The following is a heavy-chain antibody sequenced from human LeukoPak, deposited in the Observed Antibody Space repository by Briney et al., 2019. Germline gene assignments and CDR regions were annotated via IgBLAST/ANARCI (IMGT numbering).Heavy chain of an antibody. V-gene: IGHV3-30-3*01. CDR2: ISYDGSNK. Sequence: GGSLRLSCAASGFTFSSSAMHWVRQAPGKGLEWVAIISYDGSNKYCADSVKGRFTISRDNSRNTLYLQMNSLRAEDTAVYYCARDRSSSWYYFDFDHWGQGTLVTVSS. D-gene: IGHD6-13*01. J-gene: IGHJ4*02. CDR3: ARDRSSSWYYFDFDH. CDR1: GFTFSSSA.